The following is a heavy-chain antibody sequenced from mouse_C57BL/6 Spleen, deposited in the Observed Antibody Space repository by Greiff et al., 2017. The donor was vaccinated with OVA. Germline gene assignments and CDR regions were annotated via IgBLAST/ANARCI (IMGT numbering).Heavy chain of an antibody. CDR3: ARARYYGSMDY. D-gene: IGHD1-1*01. CDR2: INYDGSST. CDR1: GFTFSDYY. V-gene: IGHV5-16*01. J-gene: IGHJ4*01. Sequence: EVQRVESEGGLVQPGSSMKLSCTASGFTFSDYYMAWVRQVPEKGLEWVANINYDGSSTYYLDSLKSRFIISRDNAKNILYLQMSSLKSEDTATYYCARARYYGSMDYWGQGTSVTVSS.